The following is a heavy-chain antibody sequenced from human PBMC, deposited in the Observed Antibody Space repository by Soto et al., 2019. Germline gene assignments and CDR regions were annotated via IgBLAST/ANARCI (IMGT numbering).Heavy chain of an antibody. J-gene: IGHJ2*01. CDR2: INPDNGVK. CDR1: GYTLTHYG. V-gene: IGHV1-18*01. Sequence: QVQLVQSGAEVKKPGASVKVSCRASGYTLTHYGITWVRQAPGQGLEWLGWINPDNGVKHTGQRLHDRIPLTTDRSKTTAYMELRSLIYDDTAVYYCAKDLDDGGRYWYFDIWGRGTLVTVSS. D-gene: IGHD4-17*01. CDR3: AKDLDDGGRYWYFDI.